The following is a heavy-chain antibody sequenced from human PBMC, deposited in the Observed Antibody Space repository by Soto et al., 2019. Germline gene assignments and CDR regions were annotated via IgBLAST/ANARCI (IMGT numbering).Heavy chain of an antibody. CDR1: GFTFSNHW. V-gene: IGHV3-7*03. Sequence: RGSLTPSCAASGFTFSNHWMSWVRQAPGKGLEWVANIKQDGSDNNYVAYVQGRFTISRDRETNSLYLQMQRLRAEETAVYYCARQRWLKLRYFEYWGQGT. D-gene: IGHD5-12*01. CDR3: ARQRWLKLRYFEY. J-gene: IGHJ4*02. CDR2: IKQDGSDN.